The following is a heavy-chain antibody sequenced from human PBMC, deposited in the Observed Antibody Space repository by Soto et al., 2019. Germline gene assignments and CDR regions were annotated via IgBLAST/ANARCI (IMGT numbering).Heavy chain of an antibody. Sequence: SETLSLTCTVSGGAISTYYWTWIRQPAGKGLEWIGRIYSSGSTKYNPSLQSRVTMSLDTSNNQFSLRLTSVTAADMAVYYCARGQRFSDWFDPWGQGTLVTVSS. D-gene: IGHD3-3*01. CDR2: IYSSGST. CDR1: GGAISTYY. J-gene: IGHJ5*02. CDR3: ARGQRFSDWFDP. V-gene: IGHV4-4*07.